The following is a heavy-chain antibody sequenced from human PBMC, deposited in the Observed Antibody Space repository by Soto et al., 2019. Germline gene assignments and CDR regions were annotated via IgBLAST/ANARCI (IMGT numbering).Heavy chain of an antibody. CDR1: GFTFSSYA. V-gene: IGHV3-23*01. J-gene: IGHJ5*02. D-gene: IGHD6-13*01. CDR3: AKELGKAATEPFDP. CDR2: ITDSGFST. Sequence: GGSLRLSCAASGFTFSSYAMSWVRQAPRKGLEWVSAITDSGFSTFYSDSVKGRFTISRDNSKNTLFLQMNSLRVEDTAVYYCAKELGKAATEPFDPWGQGTLVTVSS.